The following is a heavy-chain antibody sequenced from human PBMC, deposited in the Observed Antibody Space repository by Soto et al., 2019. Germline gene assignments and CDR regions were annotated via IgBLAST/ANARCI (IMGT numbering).Heavy chain of an antibody. D-gene: IGHD3-10*01. CDR3: ARVCYYGSGSWGSYYYYGMAV. CDR2: ISSSSSYI. J-gene: IGHJ6*02. Sequence: EVQLVESGGGLVKPGGSLRLSCAASGFTFSSYSMNWVRQAPGKGLEWVSSISSSSSYIYYADSVKGRFTISRDNAKNSLYLQMNSMRAEDTAVYYCARVCYYGSGSWGSYYYYGMAVWGQGTTGTVSS. CDR1: GFTFSSYS. V-gene: IGHV3-21*01.